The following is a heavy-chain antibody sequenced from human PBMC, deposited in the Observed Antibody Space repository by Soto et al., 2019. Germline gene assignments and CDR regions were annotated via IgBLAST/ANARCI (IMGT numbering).Heavy chain of an antibody. Sequence: GGSLRLSCAASGFTFNTAWMNWVRQTPGKGLEWVGRVKSKQNGGAIDYAAPVKGRFTISRDDSKNTLYLEMNSLRAEGTAVYYCAKHAPEEHYFDYWGQGTLVTVSS. CDR3: AKHAPEEHYFDY. J-gene: IGHJ4*02. CDR1: GFTFNTAW. CDR2: VKSKQNGGAI. V-gene: IGHV3-15*07.